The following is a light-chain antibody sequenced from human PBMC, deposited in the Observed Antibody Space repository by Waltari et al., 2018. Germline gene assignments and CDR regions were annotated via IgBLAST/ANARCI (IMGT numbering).Light chain of an antibody. CDR1: EIAFKN. J-gene: IGLJ3*02. CDR3: QVWDHGSDGGV. Sequence: SYVLTQPHSVSVAPGQTAKITCGGSEIAFKNVHWYQQKPGQAPVLVVYDDTDRPSGIPERFSGSNSRNTATLTISRVEAGDEADYYCQVWDHGSDGGVFGGGTELIV. V-gene: IGLV3-21*02. CDR2: DDT.